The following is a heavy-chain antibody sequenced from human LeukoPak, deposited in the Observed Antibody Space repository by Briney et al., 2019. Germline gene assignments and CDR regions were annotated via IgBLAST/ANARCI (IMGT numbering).Heavy chain of an antibody. Sequence: GGSLRLSCAASGFTFSSYGTHWVRQAPGKGLEWVAVIWYDGSNKYYADSVKGRFTISRDNSKNTLYLQMNSLRAEDTAVYYCAKEQQLLSKERRYFDYWGQGTLVTVSS. V-gene: IGHV3-33*06. CDR1: GFTFSSYG. CDR2: IWYDGSNK. CDR3: AKEQQLLSKERRYFDY. D-gene: IGHD6-13*01. J-gene: IGHJ4*02.